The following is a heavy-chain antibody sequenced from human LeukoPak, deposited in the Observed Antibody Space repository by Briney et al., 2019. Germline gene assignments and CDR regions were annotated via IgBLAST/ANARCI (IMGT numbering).Heavy chain of an antibody. CDR3: ARGRATMVRGVMRGVEGDY. J-gene: IGHJ4*02. V-gene: IGHV3-7*01. Sequence: GGSLRLSCAASGFTFSSYWMSWVRQAPGKGLEWVANIKHDGSEKYYVDSVKGRFTISRDNAKNSLYLQMNSLRAEDTAVYYCARGRATMVRGVMRGVEGDYWGQGTLVTVSS. CDR1: GFTFSSYW. D-gene: IGHD3-10*01. CDR2: IKHDGSEK.